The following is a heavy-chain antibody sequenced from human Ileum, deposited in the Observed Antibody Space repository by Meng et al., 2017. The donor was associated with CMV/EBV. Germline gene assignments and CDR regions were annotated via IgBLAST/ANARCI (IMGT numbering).Heavy chain of an antibody. Sequence: QVQLQESGPGLVKPSETLSLTCTVSGASISSSSYYWGLIRQPPGKGLEWIGSIFYNGDTDYNPSLKSRVIISVDTSKNQFSLKLSSVTAADRAVYYCARATIFGVVVNYFDYWGQGTLVTVSS. D-gene: IGHD3-3*01. CDR3: ARATIFGVVVNYFDY. CDR1: GASISSSSYY. V-gene: IGHV4-39*07. CDR2: IFYNGDT. J-gene: IGHJ4*02.